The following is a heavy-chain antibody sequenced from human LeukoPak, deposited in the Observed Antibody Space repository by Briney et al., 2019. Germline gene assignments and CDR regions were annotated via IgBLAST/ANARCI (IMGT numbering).Heavy chain of an antibody. CDR2: IYHSGTT. CDR3: ARDGYSGNDGL. Sequence: SGTLSLTCAVSGGSISSDIWWSWVRQPPGKGLEWIGEIYHSGTTTYNPSLTSRVTISVDKSKNQFSLQLRSVTAADTAVYYCARDGYSGNDGLWGQGTLVTVSS. J-gene: IGHJ4*02. D-gene: IGHD5-12*01. V-gene: IGHV4-4*02. CDR1: GGSISSDIW.